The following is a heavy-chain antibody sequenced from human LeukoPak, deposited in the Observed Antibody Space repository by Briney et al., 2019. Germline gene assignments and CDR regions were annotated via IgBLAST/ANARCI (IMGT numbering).Heavy chain of an antibody. CDR2: ISSSSSTI. Sequence: GGSLRLSCTASGFTFGDYAMSWVRQAPGKGLEWLSYISSSSSTIYYADSVRGRFTISRDNAKNSLYLQINSLRADDTAVYYCARSHQRVGIEDYWGQGTLVTVSS. J-gene: IGHJ4*02. V-gene: IGHV3-48*04. CDR3: ARSHQRVGIEDY. D-gene: IGHD1-26*01. CDR1: GFTFGDYA.